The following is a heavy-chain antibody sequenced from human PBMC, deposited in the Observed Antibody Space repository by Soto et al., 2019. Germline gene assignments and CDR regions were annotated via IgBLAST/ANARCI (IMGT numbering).Heavy chain of an antibody. V-gene: IGHV1-46*01. D-gene: IGHD1-7*01. Sequence: ASVKVSCKASGYTFTSYYMHWVRQAPGQGLEWMGIINPSGGSTSYAQKFQGRVTMTRDTSTSTVYMELSSLRSEETAVYYCARQLRPNYYWFDPWGQGTLVTVSS. CDR1: GYTFTSYY. J-gene: IGHJ5*02. CDR3: ARQLRPNYYWFDP. CDR2: INPSGGST.